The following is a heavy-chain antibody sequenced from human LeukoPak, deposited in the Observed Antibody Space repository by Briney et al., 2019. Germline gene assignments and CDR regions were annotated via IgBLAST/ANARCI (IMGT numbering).Heavy chain of an antibody. CDR3: ARYCTSTTCILRGFDY. J-gene: IGHJ4*02. Sequence: SETLSLTCSVSGYSFTSGHYWGWIRQPPGKGLEWIANIYHTGSAHYNPSLKSRVTISVDTSKNQFSPKLSSVTAADTAVYYCARYCTSTTCILRGFDYWGQGTLVTVSS. CDR2: IYHTGSA. V-gene: IGHV4-38-2*01. D-gene: IGHD2-2*01. CDR1: GYSFTSGHY.